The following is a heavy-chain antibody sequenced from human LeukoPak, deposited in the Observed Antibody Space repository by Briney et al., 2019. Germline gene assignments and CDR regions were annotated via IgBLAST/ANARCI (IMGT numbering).Heavy chain of an antibody. CDR3: ASDMSGGWYYFDS. Sequence: GGSLRLSCAASAFTVSSNYMSWVRQAPGKGLEWVSVIYSGGSTYYADSVKGRFTISRDNSKNTLYLQMISLRAEDTAVYYCASDMSGGWYYFDSWGQGTLVTVSS. D-gene: IGHD6-19*01. CDR1: AFTVSSNY. CDR2: IYSGGST. V-gene: IGHV3-53*01. J-gene: IGHJ4*02.